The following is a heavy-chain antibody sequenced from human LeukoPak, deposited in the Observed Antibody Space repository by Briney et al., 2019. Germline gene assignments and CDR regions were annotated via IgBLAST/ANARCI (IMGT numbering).Heavy chain of an antibody. Sequence: GGSLRLSCAASGSTFSSYSMNWVRQAPGKGLEWVSSISSSSSYIYYADSVKGRFTISRDNAKNSLYLQMNSLRAEDTAVYYCAGGSGSYYIRWDYWGQGTLVTVSS. D-gene: IGHD3-10*01. CDR1: GSTFSSYS. CDR2: ISSSSSYI. V-gene: IGHV3-21*01. CDR3: AGGSGSYYIRWDY. J-gene: IGHJ4*02.